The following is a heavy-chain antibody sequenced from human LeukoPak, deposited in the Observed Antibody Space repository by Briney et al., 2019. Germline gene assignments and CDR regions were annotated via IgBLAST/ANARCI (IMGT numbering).Heavy chain of an antibody. CDR1: GFTFSSYG. CDR3: AREYSSSSGRAFDI. J-gene: IGHJ3*02. CDR2: IRTSSSTT. V-gene: IGHV3-48*01. D-gene: IGHD6-6*01. Sequence: GGSLRLSCAASGFTFSSYGMNWVRQAPGKGLEWVSYIRTSSSTTYYADSVKGRFTISRDNANSSLYLQMSSLRPEDTAMFYCAREYSSSSGRAFDIWGQGTMVTVSS.